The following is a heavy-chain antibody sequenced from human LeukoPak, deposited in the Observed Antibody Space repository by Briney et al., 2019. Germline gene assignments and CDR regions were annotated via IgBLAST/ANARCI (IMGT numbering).Heavy chain of an antibody. V-gene: IGHV4-59*01. CDR2: IYYSGST. CDR1: GGSISSYY. Sequence: SETLSLTCTVSGGSISSYYWSWIRQPPGKGLEWIGYIYYSGSTNYNPSLKSRVTIPVDTSKNQFSLKLSSVTAADTAVYYCASTDSSSWYRYYYYGMDVWGQGTTVTVSS. D-gene: IGHD6-13*01. J-gene: IGHJ6*02. CDR3: ASTDSSSWYRYYYYGMDV.